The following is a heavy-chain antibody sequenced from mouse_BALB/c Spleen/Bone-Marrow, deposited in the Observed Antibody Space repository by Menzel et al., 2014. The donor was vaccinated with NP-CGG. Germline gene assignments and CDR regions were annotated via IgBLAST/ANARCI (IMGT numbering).Heavy chain of an antibody. Sequence: VQLQQPGAELVKPGASVKLSCTASGFNIKGIYMHWVKQRPEQGLEWIGRIDPANGNTKYDPKFQGKATITADTSSNTAYLQLSSLTSEVTAVYYCARYDYGWYFSVWGAGTTVTVSS. D-gene: IGHD2-4*01. CDR3: ARYDYGWYFSV. J-gene: IGHJ1*01. CDR1: GFNIKGIY. V-gene: IGHV14-3*02. CDR2: IDPANGNT.